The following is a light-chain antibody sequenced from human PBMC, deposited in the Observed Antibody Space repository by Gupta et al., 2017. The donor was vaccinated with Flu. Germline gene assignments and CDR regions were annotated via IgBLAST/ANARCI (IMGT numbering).Light chain of an antibody. CDR3: SSYTSSSTLV. J-gene: IGLJ2*01. Sequence: SITISCTGTSSDVGGYNYVSWDQQHPGKAPKLMIYEVSKRPAGVANRFSGSKSGNTASLTISGLQAEDEADYYCSSYTSSSTLVFGGGTKLTVL. V-gene: IGLV2-14*01. CDR2: EVS. CDR1: SSDVGGYNY.